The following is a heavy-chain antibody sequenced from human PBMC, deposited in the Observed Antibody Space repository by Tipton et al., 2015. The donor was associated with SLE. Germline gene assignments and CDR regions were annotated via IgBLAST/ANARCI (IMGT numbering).Heavy chain of an antibody. J-gene: IGHJ5*02. CDR2: IYTSGST. D-gene: IGHD1-1*01. V-gene: IGHV4-4*09. CDR3: PRAGLQRRGTGDNWFDP. CDR1: GGSISSYY. Sequence: TLSLTCTVSGGSISSYYWSWIRQPPGKGLEWIGYIYTSGSTNYNPSLKSRVAISVDTSKNQFSLKLSSVTAADTAVYYCPRAGLQRRGTGDNWFDPWGQGTLVTVSS.